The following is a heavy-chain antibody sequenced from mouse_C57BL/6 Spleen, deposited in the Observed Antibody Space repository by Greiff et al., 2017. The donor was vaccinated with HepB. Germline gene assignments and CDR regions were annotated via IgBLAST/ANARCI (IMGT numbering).Heavy chain of an antibody. CDR1: GFNIKDYY. CDR2: IDPEDGET. V-gene: IGHV14-2*01. CDR3: ARDSKEPYAMDY. J-gene: IGHJ4*01. Sequence: DVKLVESGAELVKPGASVKLSCTASGFNIKDYYMHWVKQRTEQGLAWIGRIDPEDGETKYAPKFQGKATITADTSSNTAYLQLSSLTSEDTAVYYCARDSKEPYAMDYWGQGTSVTVSS.